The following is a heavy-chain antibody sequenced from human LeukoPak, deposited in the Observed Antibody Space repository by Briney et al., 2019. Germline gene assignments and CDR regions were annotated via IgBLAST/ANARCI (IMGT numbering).Heavy chain of an antibody. Sequence: GGSLRLSCAASGFTFSSYEMNWVRQAPGKGLEWVSYISSSGSTIYYADSVKGRFTISRDNAKNSLYLQMNSLRAGDTAVYYCAGTRISDYYYYGMDVWGQGTTVTVPS. V-gene: IGHV3-48*03. CDR2: ISSSGSTI. CDR3: AGTRISDYYYYGMDV. CDR1: GFTFSSYE. D-gene: IGHD2-15*01. J-gene: IGHJ6*02.